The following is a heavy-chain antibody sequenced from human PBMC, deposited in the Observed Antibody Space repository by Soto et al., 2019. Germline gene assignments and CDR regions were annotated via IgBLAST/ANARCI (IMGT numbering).Heavy chain of an antibody. CDR1: GGTFSSYA. V-gene: IGHV1-69*06. D-gene: IGHD2-15*01. CDR3: ARVSDIVVVVAPNSDYYYGMDV. CDR2: IIPIFGTA. Sequence: EASVKVSCKASGGTFSSYAISWVRQAPGQGLEWMGGIIPIFGTANYAQKFQGRVTITADKSTSTAYMELSSLRSEDTAVYYCARVSDIVVVVAPNSDYYYGMDVWGQGTTVTVS. J-gene: IGHJ6*02.